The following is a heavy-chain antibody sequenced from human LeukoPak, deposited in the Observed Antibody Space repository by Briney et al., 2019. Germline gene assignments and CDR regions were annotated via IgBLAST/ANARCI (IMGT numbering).Heavy chain of an antibody. J-gene: IGHJ6*02. CDR1: GFTFSSYS. D-gene: IGHD1-7*01. CDR3: AATRITGTTGYYYYGMDV. V-gene: IGHV3-23*01. CDR2: ISGSGGST. Sequence: PGGSLRLSCAASGFTFSSYSMNWVRQAPGKGLEWVSAISGSGGSTYYADSVKGRFTISRDNSKNTLYLQMNSLRAEDTAVYYCAATRITGTTGYYYYGMDVWGQGTTVTVSS.